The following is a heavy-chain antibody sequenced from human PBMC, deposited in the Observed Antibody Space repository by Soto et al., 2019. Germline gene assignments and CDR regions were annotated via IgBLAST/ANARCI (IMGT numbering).Heavy chain of an antibody. CDR3: AISPQRFGELAFDY. CDR1: GGSISSYY. J-gene: IGHJ4*02. Sequence: NPSETLSLTCTVSGGSISSYYWSWIRQPAGKGLEWIGRIYTSGSTNYNPSLKSRVTMSVDTSKNQFSLKLSSVTAADTAVYYCAISPQRFGELAFDYWGQGTLVTVSS. D-gene: IGHD3-10*01. CDR2: IYTSGST. V-gene: IGHV4-4*07.